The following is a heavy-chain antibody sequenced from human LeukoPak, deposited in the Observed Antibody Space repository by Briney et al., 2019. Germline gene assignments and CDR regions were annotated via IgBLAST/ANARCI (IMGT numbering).Heavy chain of an antibody. J-gene: IGHJ4*02. D-gene: IGHD5-24*01. V-gene: IGHV3-23*01. CDR1: GFTFRSYG. CDR3: AKLQLTGPADFFDS. Sequence: GGCLRLSRAASGFTFRSYGVRWVRQAPAKGRDRVSVISTRSDAKYYADSVDGRFTISRDNSKNTLYLQMNSRRAEDTAVYYCAKLQLTGPADFFDSWGQGTLVTVSS. CDR2: ISTRSDAK.